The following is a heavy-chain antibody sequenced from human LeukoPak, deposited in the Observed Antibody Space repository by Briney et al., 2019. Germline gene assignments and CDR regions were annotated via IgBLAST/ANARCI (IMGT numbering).Heavy chain of an antibody. CDR2: ISGSGGST. J-gene: IGHJ4*02. CDR3: AKDGYSSGWPYYFDY. V-gene: IGHV3-23*01. D-gene: IGHD6-19*01. CDR1: GFTFSSYA. Sequence: GGSLRLSRAASGFTFSSYAMSWVRQAPGKGLEWVSAISGSGGSTYYADSVKGRFTISRDNSKNTLYLQMNSLRAEDTAVYYCAKDGYSSGWPYYFDYWGQGTLVTVSS.